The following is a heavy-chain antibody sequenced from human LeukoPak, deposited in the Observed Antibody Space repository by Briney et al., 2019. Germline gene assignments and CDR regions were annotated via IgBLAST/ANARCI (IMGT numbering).Heavy chain of an antibody. CDR1: GGSFSGYY. CDR3: AGGCGIGASSVYY. CDR2: INHSGST. J-gene: IGHJ4*02. Sequence: PSETLSLTCAVYGGSFSGYYWSWIRQPPGKGLEWIGEINHSGSTNYNPSLKSRVTISVDTSKNQFSLKLSSVTAADTAVYYCAGGCGIGASSVYYWGQGTLGTLS. D-gene: IGHD1-26*01. V-gene: IGHV4-34*01.